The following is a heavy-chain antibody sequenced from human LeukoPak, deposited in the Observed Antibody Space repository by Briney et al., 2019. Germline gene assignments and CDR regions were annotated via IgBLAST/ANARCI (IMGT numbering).Heavy chain of an antibody. Sequence: SQTLSLTCTVSGGSISSGSYYWRWIRQPAGKGLEWIGRIYTSGSTNYNPSLKSRVTISVATSKNQFSLKLSSVTAADTAVYYCARSWPHQSIFDYYYYMDVWGKGTTVTVSS. CDR1: GGSISSGSYY. D-gene: IGHD3-3*01. CDR2: IYTSGST. J-gene: IGHJ6*03. CDR3: ARSWPHQSIFDYYYYMDV. V-gene: IGHV4-61*02.